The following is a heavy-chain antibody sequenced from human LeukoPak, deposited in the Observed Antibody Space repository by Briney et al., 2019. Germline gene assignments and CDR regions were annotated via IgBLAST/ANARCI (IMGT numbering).Heavy chain of an antibody. V-gene: IGHV4-59*08. CDR3: ARHQYSSGLNWFDP. Sequence: SETLSLTCTVSGGSISSYYWSWIRQPPGKGREWIGYIYYSGSTNYNPSLKSRVTISVDTSKNQFSLKLSSVTAADTAVYYCARHQYSSGLNWFDPWGQGTLVTVSS. D-gene: IGHD6-19*01. CDR2: IYYSGST. J-gene: IGHJ5*02. CDR1: GGSISSYY.